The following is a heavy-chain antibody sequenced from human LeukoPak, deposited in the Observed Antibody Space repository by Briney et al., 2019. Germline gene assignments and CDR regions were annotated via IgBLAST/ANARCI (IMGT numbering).Heavy chain of an antibody. CDR1: GYTFTSYY. CDR3: ARGPQDIVVVVAAKPLDY. CDR2: INPSGGST. Sequence: GASVKVSCTASGYTFTSYYMHWVRQAPGQGLEWMGIINPSGGSTSYAQKFQGRVTMTRDTSTSTVYMELSSLRSEDTAVYYCARGPQDIVVVVAAKPLDYWGQGTLVTVSS. J-gene: IGHJ4*02. D-gene: IGHD2-15*01. V-gene: IGHV1-46*01.